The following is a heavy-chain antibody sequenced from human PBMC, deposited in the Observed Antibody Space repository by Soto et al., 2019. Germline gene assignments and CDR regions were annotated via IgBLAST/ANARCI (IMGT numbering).Heavy chain of an antibody. J-gene: IGHJ4*02. Sequence: GALRLSCAASGFTFSSYGMQWARQAPGKGLEWVAVISYDGSNKYYADSVTGRFTISRDTSKNTLYLQMNSPRAEDTAVYYCAKASSGYDHDYWVQGT. V-gene: IGHV3-30*18. CDR1: GFTFSSYG. CDR3: AKASSGYDHDY. CDR2: ISYDGSNK. D-gene: IGHD5-12*01.